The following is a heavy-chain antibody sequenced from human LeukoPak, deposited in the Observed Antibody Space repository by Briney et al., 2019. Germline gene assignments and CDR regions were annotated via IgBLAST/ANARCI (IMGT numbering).Heavy chain of an antibody. CDR2: ILYDGSNK. J-gene: IGHJ6*02. D-gene: IGHD2-2*01. V-gene: IGHV3-30*18. Sequence: PEGSLRLSCAASGFTFSSYGMHWVRQAPGKGLEWVAVILYDGSNKYYADSVKGRFTISRDNSKNTLYLQMNSLRAEDTAVYYCANPVLYCSSTSCYAGYGMDVWGQGTTVTVSS. CDR1: GFTFSSYG. CDR3: ANPVLYCSSTSCYAGYGMDV.